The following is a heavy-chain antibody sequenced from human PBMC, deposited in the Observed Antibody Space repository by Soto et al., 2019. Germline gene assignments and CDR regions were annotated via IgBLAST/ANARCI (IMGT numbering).Heavy chain of an antibody. J-gene: IGHJ6*03. CDR2: MNPNSGNT. Sequence: ASVKVSCKASGYTFTSSDTNWGRKATGQGLEWMGWMNPNSGNTGYAQKFQGRVTMTRNTSISTAYMELSSLRSEDTAVYYCARGREAYCSGGSCATDNYYHYYYMDVWGKGTTVTVSS. D-gene: IGHD2-15*01. CDR3: ARGREAYCSGGSCATDNYYHYYYMDV. V-gene: IGHV1-8*01. CDR1: GYTFTSSD.